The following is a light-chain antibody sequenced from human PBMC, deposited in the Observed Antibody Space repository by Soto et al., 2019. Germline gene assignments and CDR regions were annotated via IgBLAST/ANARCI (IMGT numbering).Light chain of an antibody. CDR1: QSISSW. J-gene: IGKJ1*01. CDR2: KAS. CDR3: QQYNSPVT. V-gene: IGKV1-5*03. Sequence: DIQMTQSPSXLSASVGDRVTITCRASQSISSWLAWYQQKPGKAPKLLIYKASSLESGVPSRFSGSGSGTEFTLTISSLQPDDFATYYCQQYNSPVTFGQXTKVEIK.